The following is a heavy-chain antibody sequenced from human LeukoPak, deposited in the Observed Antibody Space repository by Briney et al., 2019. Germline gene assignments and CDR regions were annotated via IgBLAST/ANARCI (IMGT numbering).Heavy chain of an antibody. Sequence: SETLSLTCTVSGGSISSYYWRWIRQPAGKGLEWIGRIYTSGSTNYNPSLKIRVTMSVDTSKNQFSLKLSSVTAADTAVYYCVSKEWLAPFDYWGQGTLVTVSS. J-gene: IGHJ4*02. CDR3: VSKEWLAPFDY. CDR2: IYTSGST. D-gene: IGHD6-19*01. V-gene: IGHV4-4*07. CDR1: GGSISSYY.